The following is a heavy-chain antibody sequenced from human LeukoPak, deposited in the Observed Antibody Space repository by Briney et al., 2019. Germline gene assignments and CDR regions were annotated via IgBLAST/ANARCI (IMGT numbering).Heavy chain of an antibody. J-gene: IGHJ4*02. CDR2: INPNSGGT. Sequence: ASVKVSCKASGYTFTGYYMHWVRQAPGQGLEWMGRINPNSGGTNYAQKFQGRVTMTRDTSISTAYMDLSRLRSDDTAVYYCARRRKYRSSTSCYSADGFDYWGQGTLVTVSS. CDR1: GYTFTGYY. V-gene: IGHV1-2*06. D-gene: IGHD2-2*01. CDR3: ARRRKYRSSTSCYSADGFDY.